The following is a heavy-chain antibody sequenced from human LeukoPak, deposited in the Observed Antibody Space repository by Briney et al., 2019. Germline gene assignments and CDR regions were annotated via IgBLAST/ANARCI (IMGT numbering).Heavy chain of an antibody. CDR3: AKDPMVRGVIRGDWFDP. D-gene: IGHD3-10*01. CDR1: GFTFSSYA. CDR2: ISGSGGST. V-gene: IGHV3-23*01. J-gene: IGHJ5*02. Sequence: GGSLRLPCAASGFTFSSYAMSWVRQAPGKGLEWVSAISGSGGSTYYADSVKGRFTISRDNSKNTLYLQMNSLRAEDTAVYYCAKDPMVRGVIRGDWFDPWGQGTLVTVSS.